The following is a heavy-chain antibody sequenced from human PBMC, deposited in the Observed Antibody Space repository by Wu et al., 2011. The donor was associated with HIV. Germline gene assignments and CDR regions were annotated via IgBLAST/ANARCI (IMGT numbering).Heavy chain of an antibody. V-gene: IGHV1-69-2*01. D-gene: IGHD4-17*01. CDR3: ARGYGITSSFDY. CDR2: VDPDDGET. J-gene: IGHJ4*02. CDR1: GYTFSEYY. Sequence: LAQSGREVKEPGTTVKISCNISGYTFSEYYIHWLQQAPGKGLEWVGLVDPDDGETKYSQRFLGRVTMTADTSTDTAFMELSNLRSDDSATYFCARGYGITSSFDYWGQGSLVTVSS.